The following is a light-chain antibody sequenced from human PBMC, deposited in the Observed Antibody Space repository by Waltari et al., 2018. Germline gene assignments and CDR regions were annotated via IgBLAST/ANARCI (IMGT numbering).Light chain of an antibody. CDR2: WAS. CDR1: QSVLYSSNNKNY. Sequence: DIVMTQSPDSLAVSLGERATINCKSSQSVLYSSNNKNYLAWYQQKPGPPPKLLIYWASTRESVVPDRFSGSGSGTDFTLTISSLQAEDVAVYYCQQYYSTPRFGPGTKVDIK. CDR3: QQYYSTPR. V-gene: IGKV4-1*01. J-gene: IGKJ3*01.